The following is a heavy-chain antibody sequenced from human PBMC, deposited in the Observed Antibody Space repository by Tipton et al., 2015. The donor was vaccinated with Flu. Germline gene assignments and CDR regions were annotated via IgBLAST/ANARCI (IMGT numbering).Heavy chain of an antibody. Sequence: TLSLTCTVSGGSISSYYWSWIRQPAGKGLEWIGRIYTSGSTNYNPSLKRRVTMSVDTSKNQFSLKLSSVTAADTAVYYCASVLAEDWLLDNWGQGTLVTVSS. J-gene: IGHJ4*02. D-gene: IGHD3-9*01. CDR3: ASVLAEDWLLDN. CDR2: IYTSGST. V-gene: IGHV4-4*07. CDR1: GGSISSYY.